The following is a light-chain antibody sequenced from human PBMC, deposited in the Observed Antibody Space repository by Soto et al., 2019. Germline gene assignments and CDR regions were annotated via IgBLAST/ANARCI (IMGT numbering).Light chain of an antibody. V-gene: IGKV3-20*01. CDR2: GAS. J-gene: IGKJ1*01. CDR1: QSVSSSY. CDR3: QQYGSSWM. Sequence: EIVLTQSPGTLSLSPGERATLSCRASQSVSSSYLAWYQQKPGQAPRLLIYGASSRATGIPDRFSGSGSGTDFTLTISRLEPEDFAVYYCQQYGSSWMFGQGTKV.